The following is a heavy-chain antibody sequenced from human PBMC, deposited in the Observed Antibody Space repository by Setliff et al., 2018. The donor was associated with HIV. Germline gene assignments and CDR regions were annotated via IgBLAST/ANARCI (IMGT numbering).Heavy chain of an antibody. V-gene: IGHV5-51*01. D-gene: IGHD2-2*01. CDR1: GYSFTNYW. CDR3: ARQPGRAAMGRENYYYYYMDV. Sequence: PGESLTISCTGSGYSFTNYWIGWVRQMPGKGLEWMGIIFPGDSDTRYSPSFQGQVTISADTSISTAYLQWRSLKASDTAMYYCARQPGRAAMGRENYYYYYMDVWGKGTTVTVSS. J-gene: IGHJ6*03. CDR2: IFPGDSDT.